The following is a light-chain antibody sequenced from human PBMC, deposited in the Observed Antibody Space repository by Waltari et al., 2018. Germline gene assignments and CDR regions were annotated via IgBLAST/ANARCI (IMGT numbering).Light chain of an antibody. CDR2: DAS. Sequence: IVLTQSPATLSLSPGERATLSCRASPSVSSSLAWYQRKPGQAPRLLIYDASNRATGIPARFSGSRSGTDFTLTINSLEPEDFAVYYCQQRSTWPLITFGQGTRLEIK. V-gene: IGKV3-11*01. CDR1: PSVSSS. J-gene: IGKJ5*01. CDR3: QQRSTWPLIT.